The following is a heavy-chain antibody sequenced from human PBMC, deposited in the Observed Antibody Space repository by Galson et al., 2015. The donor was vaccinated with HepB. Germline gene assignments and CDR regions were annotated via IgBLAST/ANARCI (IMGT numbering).Heavy chain of an antibody. D-gene: IGHD2-15*01. CDR1: GFTFSSYA. V-gene: IGHV3-30-3*01. CDR2: ISYGGSNK. Sequence: SLRLSCAASGFTFSSYAMHWVRQAPGKGLEWVAVISYGGSNKYYADSVKGRFTISRDNSKNTLYLQMNSLRAEDTAVYYCARDRYCSGGSCYNWFDPWGQGTLVTVSS. J-gene: IGHJ5*02. CDR3: ARDRYCSGGSCYNWFDP.